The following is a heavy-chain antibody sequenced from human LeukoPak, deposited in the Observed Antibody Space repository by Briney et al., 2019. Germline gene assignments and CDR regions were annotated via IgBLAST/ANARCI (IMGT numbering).Heavy chain of an antibody. Sequence: SETLSLTCTVSGGSISSYYWSWLRQPPGKGLEWIGHIYYSGSTNYNPSLKSRVTISVDTSKNQFSLKLSSVTAADTAVYYCARLGRRQWLAQGNYYYMDVWGKGTTVTISS. CDR2: IYYSGST. J-gene: IGHJ6*03. CDR1: GGSISSYY. CDR3: ARLGRRQWLAQGNYYYMDV. V-gene: IGHV4-59*12. D-gene: IGHD6-19*01.